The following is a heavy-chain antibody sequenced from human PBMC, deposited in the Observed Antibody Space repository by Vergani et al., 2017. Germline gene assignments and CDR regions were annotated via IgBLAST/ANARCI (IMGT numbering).Heavy chain of an antibody. J-gene: IGHJ4*02. D-gene: IGHD3-22*01. CDR1: GGTFSSYA. Sequence: QVQLVQSGAEVKKPGSSVKVSCKASGGTFSSYAISWVRQAPGQGLEWMGGIIPIFGTANYAQKFQGRVTITADESTSTAYMELSSRRSEDTAVYYCAGGEDYYDSSVFDYWGQGTLVTVSS. CDR3: AGGEDYYDSSVFDY. CDR2: IIPIFGTA. V-gene: IGHV1-69*01.